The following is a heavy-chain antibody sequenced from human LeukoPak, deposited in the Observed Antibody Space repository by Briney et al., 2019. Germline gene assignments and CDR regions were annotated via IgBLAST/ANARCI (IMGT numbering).Heavy chain of an antibody. D-gene: IGHD3-22*01. J-gene: IGHJ4*02. CDR1: GYTFTGYY. CDR2: INPNSGGT. V-gene: IGHV1-2*06. Sequence: ASVKVSCKASGYTFTGYYMHWVRQASGQGLEWMGRINPNSGGTNYAQKFQGRVTMTRDTSISTAYMELSRLRSDDTAEYYCARGSLRLLSWGDYYDSSGYPDYWGQGTLVTVSS. CDR3: ARGSLRLLSWGDYYDSSGYPDY.